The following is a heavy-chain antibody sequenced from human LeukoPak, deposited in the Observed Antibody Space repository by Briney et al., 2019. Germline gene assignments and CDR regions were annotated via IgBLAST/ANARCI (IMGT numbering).Heavy chain of an antibody. J-gene: IGHJ4*02. Sequence: SETLSLTCTVSGGSISSSSYYWGWIRQPPGKGLEWIGSIYYSGSTYYNPPLKSRVTISVDTSKNQFSLKLSSVTAADTAVYYCARTHTAMVSLDYWGQGTLVTVSS. CDR3: ARTHTAMVSLDY. V-gene: IGHV4-39*07. CDR1: GGSISSSSYY. CDR2: IYYSGST. D-gene: IGHD5-18*01.